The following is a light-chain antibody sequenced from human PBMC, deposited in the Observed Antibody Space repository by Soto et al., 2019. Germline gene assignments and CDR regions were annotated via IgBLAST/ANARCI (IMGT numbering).Light chain of an antibody. Sequence: EIVVTQSPATLSVSPGERATLSCRASQSVGNNFAWYQQKPGQAPRLLIFATSTRATGVPARFSGSGSGTEFTLTISSLKSEDFADYYCQQYGDWPLTFGGGAKVEIE. V-gene: IGKV3-15*01. CDR2: ATS. CDR3: QQYGDWPLT. J-gene: IGKJ4*01. CDR1: QSVGNN.